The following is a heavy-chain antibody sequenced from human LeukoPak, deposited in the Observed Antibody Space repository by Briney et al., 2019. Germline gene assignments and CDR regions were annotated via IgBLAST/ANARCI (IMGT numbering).Heavy chain of an antibody. CDR2: TYYRSKWYN. CDR3: AREQTGDQNFDY. CDR1: GDSVSINTAA. J-gene: IGHJ4*02. D-gene: IGHD7-27*01. Sequence: SQTLSLTCAISGDSVSINTAAWNWIRQSPSRGLEWLGRTYYRSKWYNNYAVSVKSRISIHPDTSKNQFSLQLKSVTPEDTAVYYCAREQTGDQNFDYWGQGTLVTVSS. V-gene: IGHV6-1*01.